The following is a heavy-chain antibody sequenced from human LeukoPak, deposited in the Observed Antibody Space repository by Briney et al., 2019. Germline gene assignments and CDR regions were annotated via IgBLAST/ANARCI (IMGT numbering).Heavy chain of an antibody. CDR2: ISYDGSNK. CDR1: GFTFSSYG. V-gene: IGHV3-30*18. J-gene: IGHJ3*02. Sequence: GSLRLSCAASGFTFSSYGMHWVRQAPGKGLEWVAVISYDGSNKYYADSVKGRFTISRDNSKSTQYPQMNSPRAEDTSLYYCAKSQSGSVDAFDIWGQGTMVTVSS. CDR3: AKSQSGSVDAFDI. D-gene: IGHD3-10*01.